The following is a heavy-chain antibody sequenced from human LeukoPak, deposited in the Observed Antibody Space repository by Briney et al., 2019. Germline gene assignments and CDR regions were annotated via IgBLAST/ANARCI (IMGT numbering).Heavy chain of an antibody. CDR3: ARRAGGYSHPYDY. J-gene: IGHJ4*02. CDR2: IYSGGST. D-gene: IGHD4-23*01. CDR1: GFTVSSNF. Sequence: AGGSLRLSCAASGFTVSSNFLSWVRQAPGKGLEWVSLIYSGGSTDYTDSVKGRFTISRDNSKNTLYLQMNSLRAEDTAVYYCARRAGGYSHPYDYWGQGTLVTVSS. V-gene: IGHV3-53*01.